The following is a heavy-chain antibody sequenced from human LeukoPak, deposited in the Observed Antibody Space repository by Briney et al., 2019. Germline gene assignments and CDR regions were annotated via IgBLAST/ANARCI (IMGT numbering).Heavy chain of an antibody. CDR1: GFTSDDYT. J-gene: IGHJ6*02. CDR3: AKGTVTTFLVDV. CDR2: ISWDGGST. V-gene: IGHV3-43*01. D-gene: IGHD2/OR15-2a*01. Sequence: PGGSLRLSCAASGFTSDDYTMHWVRQAPGKGLEWVSLISWDGGSTYYADSVKGRFTISRDNSKNSLYLQMNSLRTEDTALYYCAKGTVTTFLVDVWGQGTTVTVSS.